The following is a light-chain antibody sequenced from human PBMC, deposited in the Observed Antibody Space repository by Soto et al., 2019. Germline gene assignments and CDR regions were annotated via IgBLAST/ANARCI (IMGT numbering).Light chain of an antibody. Sequence: EIVVTQSPATLSVSPGERATLSCRASQSVGNNFAWYQQKPGQAPRLLTFATSTSATGVPARFSGSGSGTEFTLTISGLQSEDFAVYYCQQYGDWPLTFGGGAKVEIE. CDR3: QQYGDWPLT. CDR1: QSVGNN. J-gene: IGKJ4*01. CDR2: ATS. V-gene: IGKV3-15*01.